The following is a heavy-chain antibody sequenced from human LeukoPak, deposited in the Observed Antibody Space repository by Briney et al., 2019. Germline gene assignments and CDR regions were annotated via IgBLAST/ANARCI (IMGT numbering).Heavy chain of an antibody. CDR3: ARDRDDSSGYSPGYFDY. CDR2: INPSGGST. D-gene: IGHD3-22*01. J-gene: IGHJ4*02. Sequence: GASVKVSCKASGYTFTSYYMHWLRQAPGQGLEWMGIINPSGGSTSYAQKFQGRVTMTRDTSTSTVYMELSSLRSEDTAVYYCARDRDDSSGYSPGYFDYWGQGTLVTVSS. V-gene: IGHV1-46*01. CDR1: GYTFTSYY.